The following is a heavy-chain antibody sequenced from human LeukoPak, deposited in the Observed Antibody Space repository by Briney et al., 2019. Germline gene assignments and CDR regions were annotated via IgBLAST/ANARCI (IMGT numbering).Heavy chain of an antibody. CDR3: ARYAFIGGFDY. Sequence: GGSLRLSCAASGFTFGSYEMNWVRQAPGKGLEWVSYISSSGSTIYYADSVKGRFTISRDNAKNSLYLQMNSLRAEDTAVYYCARYAFIGGFDYWGQGTLVTVSS. CDR1: GFTFGSYE. D-gene: IGHD3-16*01. J-gene: IGHJ4*02. CDR2: ISSSGSTI. V-gene: IGHV3-48*03.